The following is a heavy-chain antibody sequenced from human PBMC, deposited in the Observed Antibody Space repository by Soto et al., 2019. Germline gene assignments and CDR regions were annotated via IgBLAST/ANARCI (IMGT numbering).Heavy chain of an antibody. Sequence: PSETLSLTCAVSGGSIDNSTYYWGWIRQPPGKGLEWIGSVYYSGSSYYSPSLKSRVTMSVDSSKNHFSLILDSVTAADTAVYYCVSINAVGWYYFDYWGQGILVTVSS. V-gene: IGHV4-39*02. CDR2: VYYSGSS. J-gene: IGHJ4*02. CDR1: GGSIDNSTYY. CDR3: VSINAVGWYYFDY. D-gene: IGHD6-19*01.